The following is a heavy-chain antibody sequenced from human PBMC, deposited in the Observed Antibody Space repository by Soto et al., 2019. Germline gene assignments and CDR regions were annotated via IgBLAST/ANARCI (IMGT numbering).Heavy chain of an antibody. D-gene: IGHD3-3*01. CDR1: GFTFSNDA. V-gene: IGHV3-23*01. J-gene: IGHJ4*02. Sequence: GGSLRLSCAASGFTFSNDAMSLVLHAPGKGLEWVSTISAGGRSTYYTDSVKGRFVISRDNSKNTLYLQVTSLRAEDTAVYYCAKDSDFSAHYFDYWGQGTLVTVSS. CDR2: ISAGGRST. CDR3: AKDSDFSAHYFDY.